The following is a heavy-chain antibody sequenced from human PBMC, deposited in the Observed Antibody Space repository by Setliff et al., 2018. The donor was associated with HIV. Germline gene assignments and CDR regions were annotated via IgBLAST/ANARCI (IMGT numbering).Heavy chain of an antibody. Sequence: ASVKVSCKLSGYTLTELSRHWVRQAPGKGLEWMGGFDPEDGETIYAQKFQGRVTMTEDTYTDTAYMELSSLRSEDTAAYYCAFRSGFHVGLDAWGQGTLVTAPQ. D-gene: IGHD3-3*01. CDR1: GYTLTELS. V-gene: IGHV1-24*01. J-gene: IGHJ5*02. CDR2: FDPEDGET. CDR3: AFRSGFHVGLDA.